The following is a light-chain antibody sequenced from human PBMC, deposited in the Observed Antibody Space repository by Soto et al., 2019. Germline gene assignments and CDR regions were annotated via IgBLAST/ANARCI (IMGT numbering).Light chain of an antibody. CDR2: GAS. CDR1: QSISSSY. CDR3: QQHGSSPWT. J-gene: IGKJ1*01. V-gene: IGKV3-20*01. Sequence: PGERATLSCRASQSISSSYLAWYQQKPGQAPRLLIYGASSRATGIPDRFSGSGSGTDFTLTISRLEPEDFAVYYCQQHGSSPWTFGQGTKVHIK.